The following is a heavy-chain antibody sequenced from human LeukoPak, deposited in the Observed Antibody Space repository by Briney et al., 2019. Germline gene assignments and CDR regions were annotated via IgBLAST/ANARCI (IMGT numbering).Heavy chain of an antibody. D-gene: IGHD6-19*01. CDR3: AKEHRWKGGYSSGRGIDY. CDR1: GFTVSNNY. J-gene: IGHJ4*02. V-gene: IGHV3-66*01. Sequence: PGGSLRLSCAASGFTVSNNYMRWVRQAPGKGLEWVSLIYSGGSTYYADSVKGRFIISRDNSKNTLYLQMNSLRAEDTAVYYCAKEHRWKGGYSSGRGIDYWGQGTLVTVSS. CDR2: IYSGGST.